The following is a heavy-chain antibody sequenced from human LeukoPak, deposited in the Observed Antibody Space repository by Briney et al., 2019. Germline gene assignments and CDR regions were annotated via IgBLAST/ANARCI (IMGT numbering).Heavy chain of an antibody. CDR3: AAVVGATFRIDY. CDR2: IVVGSGNT. J-gene: IGHJ4*02. D-gene: IGHD1-26*01. CDR1: GSTFTSSA. Sequence: GTSVKVSCKASGSTFTSSAMQWVRQARGQRLEWIGWIVVGSGNTNYAQKFQEGVTITRDMSTSTAYMELSSLRSEDTAVYYCAAVVGATFRIDYWGQGTLVTVSS. V-gene: IGHV1-58*02.